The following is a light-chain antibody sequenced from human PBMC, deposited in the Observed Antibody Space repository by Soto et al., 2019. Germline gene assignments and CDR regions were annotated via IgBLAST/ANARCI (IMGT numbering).Light chain of an antibody. J-gene: IGKJ2*01. V-gene: IGKV1-5*03. CDR3: QQSRSYQYT. Sequence: DIQMTQSPATLSASVGDRVTITCRASQSIGSWLAWYQQKPGKAPKLLIYKASSLESGVPSRFSGSGSGTAFTLTISSLQPDDVASYYCQQSRSYQYTFGQGTKLEIK. CDR2: KAS. CDR1: QSIGSW.